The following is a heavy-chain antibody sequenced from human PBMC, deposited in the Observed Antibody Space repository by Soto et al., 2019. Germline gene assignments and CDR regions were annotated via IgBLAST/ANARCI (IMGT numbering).Heavy chain of an antibody. CDR2: IYHSGST. CDR1: GYSISIGYC. CDR3: ARALGYCTNGVCYIGGHFDY. Sequence: AAETLCLTCAVYGYSISIGYCGGCIRQPPVKGLGWIGSIYHSGSTYYNPSLKSRVTISVDTSKNQFSLKLSSVTAADTAVYYCARALGYCTNGVCYIGGHFDYWGQGTMVTVSS. J-gene: IGHJ4*02. V-gene: IGHV4-38-2*01. D-gene: IGHD2-8*01.